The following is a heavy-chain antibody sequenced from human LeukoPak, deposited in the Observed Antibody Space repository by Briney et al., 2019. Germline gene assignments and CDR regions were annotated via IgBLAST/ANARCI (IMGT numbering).Heavy chain of an antibody. CDR1: GFTSDDYA. CDR3: ARGDEDYYDSSGTRPYYYYGMDV. J-gene: IGHJ6*02. Sequence: GGSLRLSCAASGFTSDDYAMHWVRQAPGKGLEWVSGISWNSGSIGYADSVKGRFTISRDNAKNSLYLQMNSLRAEDTAVYYCARGDEDYYDSSGTRPYYYYGMDVWGQGTTVTVSS. V-gene: IGHV3-9*02. D-gene: IGHD3-22*01. CDR2: ISWNSGSI.